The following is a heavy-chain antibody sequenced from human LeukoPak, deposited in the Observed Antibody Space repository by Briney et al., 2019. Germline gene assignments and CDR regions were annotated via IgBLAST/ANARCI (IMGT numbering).Heavy chain of an antibody. D-gene: IGHD5-24*01. CDR1: GFTFNKAW. J-gene: IGHJ5*02. Sequence: PGGALRLSCAASGFTFNKAWMTWVRQAPGKGLEWVGRIKSKRDGATTDYAAPVKDRFTISRDDSQNTLYLQMNSLIIEDTAVYYCASTRPYSYGWFDPWGQGTQVSVSS. CDR2: IKSKRDGATT. V-gene: IGHV3-15*01. CDR3: ASTRPYSYGWFDP.